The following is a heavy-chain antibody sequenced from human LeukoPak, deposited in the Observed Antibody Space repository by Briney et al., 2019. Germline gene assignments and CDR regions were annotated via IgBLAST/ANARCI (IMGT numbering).Heavy chain of an antibody. J-gene: IGHJ5*02. D-gene: IGHD2-2*01. CDR3: TRAIGYCSSTSCYAQFDP. V-gene: IGHV3-49*03. CDR2: IRSKAYGGTT. Sequence: GGSLRLSCTASGFTFGDYATSWFRQAPGKGLEWVGFIRSKAYGGTTEYAASVKGRFTISRDDSKSIAYLQMNSLKTEDTAVYYCTRAIGYCSSTSCYAQFDPWGQGTLVTVSS. CDR1: GFTFGDYA.